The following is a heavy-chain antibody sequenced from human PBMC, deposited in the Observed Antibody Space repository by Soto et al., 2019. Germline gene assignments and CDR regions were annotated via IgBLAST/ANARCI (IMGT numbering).Heavy chain of an antibody. CDR2: ISNSGGST. CDR1: GFTFSNYA. J-gene: IGHJ4*02. Sequence: VQLLDSGGGLVQPGGSLRLSCAASGFTFSNYAMNWVRQAPGKGLEWVSTISNSGGSTNYADSVKGRFTISRGNPKNALDLQMNSLRADDTAVYYGAKVPLRPYYCVSWGKGTLVTVSS. V-gene: IGHV3-23*01. CDR3: AKVPLRPYYCVS.